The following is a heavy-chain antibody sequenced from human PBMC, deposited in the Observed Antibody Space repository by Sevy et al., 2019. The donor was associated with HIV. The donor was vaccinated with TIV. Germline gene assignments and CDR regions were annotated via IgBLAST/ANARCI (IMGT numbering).Heavy chain of an antibody. CDR2: FCGNSRGI. CDR1: GFPFSNYG. J-gene: IGHJ3*02. CDR3: AKERGITGANDDAFDI. Sequence: GGSLRLSCVASGFPFSNYGMSWVRQAPGKGPEWVSTFCGNSRGIFYADSVKGRFTISRDNSKNTLYFQMNSLRAEDTAVYYCAKERGITGANDDAFDIWGQGTMVTVSS. V-gene: IGHV3-23*01. D-gene: IGHD1-20*01.